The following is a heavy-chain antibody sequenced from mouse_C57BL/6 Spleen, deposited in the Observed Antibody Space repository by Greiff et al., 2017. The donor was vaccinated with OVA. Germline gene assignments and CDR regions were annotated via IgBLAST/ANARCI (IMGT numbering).Heavy chain of an antibody. V-gene: IGHV1-15*01. CDR1: GYTFTDYE. CDR2: IDPETGGT. D-gene: IGHD1-1*01. CDR3: SYGSLYAMDY. J-gene: IGHJ4*01. Sequence: VQLQESGAELVRHGASVTLSCKASGYTFTDYEMHWVKQTPVHGLEWIGAIDPETGGTAYNQKFKGKAILTTDKSSSTAYMELRSLTSEDSAVYYCSYGSLYAMDYWGQGTSVTVSS.